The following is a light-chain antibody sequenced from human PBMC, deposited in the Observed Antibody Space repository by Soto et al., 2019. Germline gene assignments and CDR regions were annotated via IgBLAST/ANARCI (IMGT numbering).Light chain of an antibody. Sequence: QSVLTQPPSVSGAPGQRVTISCTGSSSNIGAGYDVQWYQQLPGTAPKLLIYGDTNRPSGVPDRFSGSNSGTSASLAITGLQVEDESDYYCQSYDSSLSGSVFGGGTKLTVL. J-gene: IGLJ3*02. CDR1: SSNIGAGYD. V-gene: IGLV1-40*01. CDR2: GDT. CDR3: QSYDSSLSGSV.